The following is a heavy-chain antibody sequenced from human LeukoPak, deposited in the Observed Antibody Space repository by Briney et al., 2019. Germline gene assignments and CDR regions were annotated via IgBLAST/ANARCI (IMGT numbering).Heavy chain of an antibody. J-gene: IGHJ6*03. Sequence: GGSLRLSCTPSGFSFSNYAMSWVRQAPGKGLEWVGYIRGKVYGGTIDYAASVKGRFTISRDDSKNIAYLQMDGLKTEDTAVYFCTRAPIPAAIFGHHSYYMDIWGKGTTVTVSS. CDR1: GFSFSNYA. CDR3: TRAPIPAAIFGHHSYYMDI. V-gene: IGHV3-49*04. CDR2: IRGKVYGGTI. D-gene: IGHD2-2*01.